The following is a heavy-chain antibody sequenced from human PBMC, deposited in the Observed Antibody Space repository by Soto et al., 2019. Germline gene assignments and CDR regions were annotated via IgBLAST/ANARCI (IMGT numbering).Heavy chain of an antibody. J-gene: IGHJ4*02. V-gene: IGHV3-23*01. D-gene: IGHD1-1*01. CDR2: ISASGDST. CDR3: VRDHSGLKDFDY. CDR1: GFTFSMRA. Sequence: RGSLRLSCEASGFTFSMRAMSWVRQAPGKGLEWVSIISASGDSTYYADSVKGRFTVSRDNSKNTLFLQMNSLRAEDTAVYYCVRDHSGLKDFDYWGQGTLVTVSS.